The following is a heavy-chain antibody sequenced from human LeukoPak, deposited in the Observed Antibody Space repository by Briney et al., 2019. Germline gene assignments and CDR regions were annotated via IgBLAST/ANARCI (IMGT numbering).Heavy chain of an antibody. J-gene: IGHJ6*02. Sequence: GGSLRLSCAASGFTFSSYDMHWVRQATGKGLEWVSAIGTAGDTYYPGSVKGRFTISRENAKNSLYLQMNSLRAGDTAVYYCARAPKYSSKFSYYYYGMDVWGQGTTVTVSS. V-gene: IGHV3-13*01. D-gene: IGHD6-13*01. CDR2: IGTAGDT. CDR1: GFTFSSYD. CDR3: ARAPKYSSKFSYYYYGMDV.